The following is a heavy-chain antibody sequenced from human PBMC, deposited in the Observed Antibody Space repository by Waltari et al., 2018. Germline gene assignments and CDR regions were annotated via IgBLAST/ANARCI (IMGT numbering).Heavy chain of an antibody. J-gene: IGHJ4*02. CDR3: ARAGGATTDS. CDR1: GYSISSGYY. V-gene: IGHV4-38-2*01. CDR2: IYHSGST. D-gene: IGHD1-26*01. Sequence: QVQLQESGPGLVKPSETLSLTCDVSGYSISSGYYWGWIRQPQGKGLEWIGSIYHSGSTSYIPSLKSRVTISVDTSKTQFSLNLSSVTAADPAVYYCARAGGATTDSWGQGTLVTVSS.